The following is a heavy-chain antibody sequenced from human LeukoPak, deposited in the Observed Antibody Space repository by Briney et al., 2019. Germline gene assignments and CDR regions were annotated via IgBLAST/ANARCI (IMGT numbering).Heavy chain of an antibody. J-gene: IGHJ4*02. V-gene: IGHV3-33*01. D-gene: IGHD3-10*01. CDR2: IWFDGSEK. CDR3: ARAMSYYFDY. Sequence: GGSLRLSCAASRFSFSSYGMHWVRLAPGMGLEWVGLIWFDGSEKYYAESVKGRFTISRDNSKNTVYLQVNSLRAEDTAVYHCARAMSYYFDYWGPGTLVTVSS. CDR1: RFSFSSYG.